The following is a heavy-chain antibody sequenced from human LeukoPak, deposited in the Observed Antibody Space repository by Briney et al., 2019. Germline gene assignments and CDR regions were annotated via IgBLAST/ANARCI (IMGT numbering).Heavy chain of an antibody. CDR2: ITGSGGNT. V-gene: IGHV3-23*01. D-gene: IGHD3-9*01. J-gene: IGHJ4*02. CDR3: ARAFSYYDILTGYKYYFDY. CDR1: GFTFSNYA. Sequence: GGSLRLSCAASGFTFSNYAMSWVRQAPGKGLEWVSAITGSGGNTYYADSVKGRFTISRDNSKNTLYLQMNSLRAEDTAVYYCARAFSYYDILTGYKYYFDYWGQGTLVTVSS.